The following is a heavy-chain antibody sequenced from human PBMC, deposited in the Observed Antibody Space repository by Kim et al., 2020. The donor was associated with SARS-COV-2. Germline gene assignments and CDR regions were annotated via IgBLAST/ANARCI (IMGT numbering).Heavy chain of an antibody. Sequence: ASVKVSCKASGYTFTSYYMHWVRQAPGQGLEWMGIINPSGGSTSYAQKFQGRVTMTRDTSTSTVYMELSSLRSEDTAVYYCARDLGADIVVVPAAMGWFDPWGQGTLVTVSS. CDR2: INPSGGST. J-gene: IGHJ5*02. D-gene: IGHD2-2*01. CDR3: ARDLGADIVVVPAAMGWFDP. CDR1: GYTFTSYY. V-gene: IGHV1-46*01.